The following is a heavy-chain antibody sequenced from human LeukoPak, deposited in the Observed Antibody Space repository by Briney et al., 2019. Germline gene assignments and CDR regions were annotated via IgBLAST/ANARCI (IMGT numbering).Heavy chain of an antibody. J-gene: IGHJ4*02. D-gene: IGHD6-19*01. CDR2: FDPEDGET. V-gene: IGHV1-24*01. CDR1: GYTLTELS. Sequence: ASVKVSCKVSGYTLTELSMHWVRQAPGKGLEWMGGFDPEDGETIYAQKFQGRVTMTKDTSTDTAYMELSSLRSEDTAVYYCATDFVGARIAVAGTWLFYWGQGILVTVSS. CDR3: ATDFVGARIAVAGTWLFY.